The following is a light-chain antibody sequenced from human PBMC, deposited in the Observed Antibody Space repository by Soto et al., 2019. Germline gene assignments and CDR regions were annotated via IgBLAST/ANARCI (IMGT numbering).Light chain of an antibody. Sequence: EIVMTQSPATLSLSPGERATLSCRASESVSTNLAWYQQKAGQAPRLLIYGASTRATGIPARFSGSGSGTEFTLTISSLQSEDFAVYYYQQYSIWRTFGQGTKVEIK. CDR2: GAS. J-gene: IGKJ1*01. CDR3: QQYSIWRT. V-gene: IGKV3-15*01. CDR1: ESVSTN.